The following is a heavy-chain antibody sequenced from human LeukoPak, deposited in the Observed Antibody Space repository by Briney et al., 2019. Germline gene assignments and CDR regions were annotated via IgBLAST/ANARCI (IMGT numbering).Heavy chain of an antibody. CDR2: IIPILGIA. D-gene: IGHD4-23*01. Sequence: SVKASCKASGGTFSSYAISWVRQAPGQGLEWMGRIIPILGIANYAQKFQGRVTITADKSTSTAYMELSSLRSEDTAVYYCAAYGGNGIDYWGQGTLVTVSS. CDR1: GGTFSSYA. V-gene: IGHV1-69*04. CDR3: AAYGGNGIDY. J-gene: IGHJ4*02.